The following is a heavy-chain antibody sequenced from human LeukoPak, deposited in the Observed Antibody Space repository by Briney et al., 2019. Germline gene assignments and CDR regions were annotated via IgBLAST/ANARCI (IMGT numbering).Heavy chain of an antibody. CDR3: AGRVVVAATLPDY. CDR2: ISGSGGST. J-gene: IGHJ4*02. Sequence: TGGSLRLSCAASGFTFSGYAMSWVRQAPGKGLEWVSAISGSGGSTYYADSVKGRFTISRDNSKNTLYLQMNSLRAEDTAVYYCAGRVVVAATLPDYWGQGTLVTVSS. CDR1: GFTFSGYA. V-gene: IGHV3-23*01. D-gene: IGHD2-15*01.